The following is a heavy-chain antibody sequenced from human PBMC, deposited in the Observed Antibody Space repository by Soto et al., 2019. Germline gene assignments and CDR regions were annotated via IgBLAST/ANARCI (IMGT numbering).Heavy chain of an antibody. Sequence: VRLAPGKGLDWVPHISPSGSTKYYADSVKGRFTISRDNAQNSVLLQMNGLRDEDTGVYYCASSHCGGGTCYSMALAYWGQGTLVTVSS. J-gene: IGHJ4*02. CDR2: ISPSGSTK. D-gene: IGHD2-15*01. V-gene: IGHV3-48*02. CDR3: ASSHCGGGTCYSMALAY.